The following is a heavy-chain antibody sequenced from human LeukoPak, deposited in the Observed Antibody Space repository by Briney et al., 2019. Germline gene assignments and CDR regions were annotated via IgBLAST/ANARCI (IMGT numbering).Heavy chain of an antibody. J-gene: IGHJ4*02. CDR2: ISSSSSYI. D-gene: IGHD6-6*01. CDR3: AKDEYSSSSATGFDY. Sequence: PGGSLRLSCAASGFTFSSYSMNWVRQAPGKGLEWVSSISSSSSYIYYADSVKGRFTISRDNSKNTLYLQMNSLRAEDTAVYYCAKDEYSSSSATGFDYWGQGTLVTVSS. CDR1: GFTFSSYS. V-gene: IGHV3-21*04.